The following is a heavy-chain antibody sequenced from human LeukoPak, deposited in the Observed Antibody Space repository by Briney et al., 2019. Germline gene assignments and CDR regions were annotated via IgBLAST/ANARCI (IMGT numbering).Heavy chain of an antibody. D-gene: IGHD3-22*01. CDR2: IWYDGSNK. V-gene: IGHV3-33*01. Sequence: GRSLRLSCAASGFTFSSYGMHWVRQAPGKGLEWVAVIWYDGSNKYYADSVKGRFTISRDNSKNTLYLQMNSLRAEDTAVYYCARGAYGFYYDSSGYYYYFGYWGQGTLVTVSS. J-gene: IGHJ4*02. CDR1: GFTFSSYG. CDR3: ARGAYGFYYDSSGYYYYFGY.